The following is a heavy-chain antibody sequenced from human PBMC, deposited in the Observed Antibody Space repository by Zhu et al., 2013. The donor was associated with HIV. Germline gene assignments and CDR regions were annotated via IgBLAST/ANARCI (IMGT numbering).Heavy chain of an antibody. CDR2: VSAYSGST. Sequence: VQLVQSGAELKKARGRQLKVSCKASGYTFGIYGISWVRQAPGQGLEWMGWVSAYSGSTNYPQKLQGRVTLTTDTSTSTASMELRSLRSDDTAVYYCVRDSSVEYSSSPSAFDIWGQGTLVTVSS. D-gene: IGHD5-12*01. J-gene: IGHJ3*02. CDR1: GYTFGIYG. CDR3: VRDSSVEYSSSPSAFDI. V-gene: IGHV1-18*01.